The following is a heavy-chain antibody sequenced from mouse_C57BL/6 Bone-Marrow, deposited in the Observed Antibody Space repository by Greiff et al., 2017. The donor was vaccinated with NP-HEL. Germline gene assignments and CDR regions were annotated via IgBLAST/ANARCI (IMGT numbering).Heavy chain of an antibody. D-gene: IGHD1-1*01. CDR3: ASLYYGSSFDY. Sequence: EVHLVESGGDLVKPGGSLKLSCAASGFTFSSYGMSWVRQTPDKRLEWVATISRGGSYTYYPASVKGRFTISRDNAKNTLYLQMSSLKCEDTAMYYCASLYYGSSFDYWGQGTTLTVSS. V-gene: IGHV5-6*01. J-gene: IGHJ2*01. CDR1: GFTFSSYG. CDR2: ISRGGSYT.